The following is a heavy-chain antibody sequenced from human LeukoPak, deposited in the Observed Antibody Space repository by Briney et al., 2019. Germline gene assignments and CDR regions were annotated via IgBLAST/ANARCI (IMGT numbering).Heavy chain of an antibody. V-gene: IGHV4-34*01. D-gene: IGHD4-11*01. J-gene: IGHJ6*04. CDR3: ARGHPTAQTTVTTNGMDV. CDR1: GGSLSGYY. Sequence: SETLSLTCAVYGGSLSGYYWSWIRQPPGKGLEWIGEINHSGSTNHNSYLKSRVTISVDTSKNQFYLKLSSVNDADTAVYYCARGHPTAQTTVTTNGMDVWGKGTTVTVSS. CDR2: INHSGST.